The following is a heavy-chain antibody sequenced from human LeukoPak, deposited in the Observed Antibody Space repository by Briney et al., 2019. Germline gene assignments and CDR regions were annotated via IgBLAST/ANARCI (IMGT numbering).Heavy chain of an antibody. CDR2: VSGSGGST. J-gene: IGHJ4*02. Sequence: GGSLRLSCAASGFTFSSYAMSWVRQAPGKGLEWVSAVSGSGGSTYYADSVKGRLTISRDNSKNTLYLQMNSLRAEDTAVYYCAKDQGSSSWYAGDYWGQGTLVTVSS. V-gene: IGHV3-23*01. CDR1: GFTFSSYA. D-gene: IGHD6-13*01. CDR3: AKDQGSSSWYAGDY.